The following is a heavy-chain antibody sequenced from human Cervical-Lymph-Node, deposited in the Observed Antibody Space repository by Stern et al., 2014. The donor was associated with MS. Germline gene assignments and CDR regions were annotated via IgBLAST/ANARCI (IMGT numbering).Heavy chain of an antibody. CDR1: GGTFSSYT. J-gene: IGHJ4*02. V-gene: IGHV1-69*01. Sequence: VQLVESGAEVKKPGSSVKVSCKASGGTFSSYTIGWVRHAPGQGLEWMGGMIPMFGIANYAEKFQGRVTITADESTSTAYMDLSTLRSEDTAVYYCARATSDYIWGSYRYLDYWGQGTQVTVSS. CDR2: MIPMFGIA. D-gene: IGHD3-16*02. CDR3: ARATSDYIWGSYRYLDY.